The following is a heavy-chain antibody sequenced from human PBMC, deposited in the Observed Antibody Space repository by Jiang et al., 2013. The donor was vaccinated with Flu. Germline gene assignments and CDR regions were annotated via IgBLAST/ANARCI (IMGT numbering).Heavy chain of an antibody. Sequence: GAEVKKPGESLRISCKGSGYSFTSYWIGWVRQMPGKGLEWMGIIYPGDSDTRYSPSFQGQVTISADKSISTAYLQWSSLKASDTAMYYCARRGSYSGSYYPFDYWGQGTLVTVSS. CDR2: IYPGDSDT. CDR3: ARRGSYSGSYYPFDY. CDR1: GYSFTSYW. D-gene: IGHD1-26*01. V-gene: IGHV5-51*01. J-gene: IGHJ4*02.